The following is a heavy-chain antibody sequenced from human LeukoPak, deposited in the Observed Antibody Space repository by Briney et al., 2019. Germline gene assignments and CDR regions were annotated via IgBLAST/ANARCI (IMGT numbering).Heavy chain of an antibody. CDR2: IWYDGSNK. D-gene: IGHD2-21*01. J-gene: IGHJ3*02. V-gene: IGHV3-33*01. CDR3: ARVTMDCGGDCRAFDI. CDR1: GFTFSSYG. Sequence: GGSLRLSCAASGFTFSSYGMHWVRQAPGKGLEWVAVIWYDGSNKYYADSVKGRFTISRDNSKNTLYLQMNSLRAEDTAVYYCARVTMDCGGDCRAFDIWGQGTMVTVPS.